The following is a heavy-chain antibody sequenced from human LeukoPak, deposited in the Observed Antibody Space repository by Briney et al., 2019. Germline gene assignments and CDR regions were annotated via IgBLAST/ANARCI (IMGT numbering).Heavy chain of an antibody. CDR2: IIPIFGAA. J-gene: IGHJ4*02. CDR1: GGTFSSYA. V-gene: IGHV1-69*06. Sequence: SVKVSCKASGGTFSSYAISWVRQAPGQGLEWMGGIIPIFGAANYAQKFQGRVTITADKSTSTAYMELSSLRSEDTAVYYCFVGSTQYCSSTSCRRGSIDYWGQGTLVTVSS. D-gene: IGHD2-2*01. CDR3: FVGSTQYCSSTSCRRGSIDY.